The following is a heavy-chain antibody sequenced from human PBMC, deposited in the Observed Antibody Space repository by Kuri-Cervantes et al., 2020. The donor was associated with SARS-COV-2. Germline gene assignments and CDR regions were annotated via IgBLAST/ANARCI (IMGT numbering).Heavy chain of an antibody. D-gene: IGHD1-26*01. CDR2: IKQDGSEK. V-gene: IGHV3-7*01. CDR1: GFIFSSYG. Sequence: GGSLRLSCAASGFIFSSYGMHWVRQAPGKGLEWVANIKQDGSEKYYVDSVKGRFTISRDNAKNSLYLQMNSLRAEDTAVYYCATPDVGSYWDRRAAFDIWGQGTMVTVSS. CDR3: ATPDVGSYWDRRAAFDI. J-gene: IGHJ3*02.